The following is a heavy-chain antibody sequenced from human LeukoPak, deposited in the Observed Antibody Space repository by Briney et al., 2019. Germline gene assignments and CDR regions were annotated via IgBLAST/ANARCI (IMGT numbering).Heavy chain of an antibody. CDR2: IYTSGST. Sequence: PSETLSLTCTVSGGSISSYYWSWIRQPAGKGLEWIGRIYTSGSTNYNPSLKSRVTISVDTSKNQFSLKLSSVTAADTAVYYCARVINILTGYYSGSSQSAFDIWGQGTMVTVSS. J-gene: IGHJ3*02. CDR3: ARVINILTGYYSGSSQSAFDI. CDR1: GGSISSYY. D-gene: IGHD3-9*01. V-gene: IGHV4-4*07.